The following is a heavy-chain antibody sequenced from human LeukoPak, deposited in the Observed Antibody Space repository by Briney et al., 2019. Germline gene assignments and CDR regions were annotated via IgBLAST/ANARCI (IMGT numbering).Heavy chain of an antibody. Sequence: GGPLRLSCAASGFTFSSYEMTRVPQAPGKGLARVSYISSSGSTRYYADSVKGRFTISRDNAKNSLYLQMNSLRAEDTAVYYCARGRLLGDYFDYWGQGTLVTVSS. CDR2: ISSSGSTR. J-gene: IGHJ4*02. CDR3: ARGRLLGDYFDY. CDR1: GFTFSSYE. D-gene: IGHD3-16*01. V-gene: IGHV3-48*03.